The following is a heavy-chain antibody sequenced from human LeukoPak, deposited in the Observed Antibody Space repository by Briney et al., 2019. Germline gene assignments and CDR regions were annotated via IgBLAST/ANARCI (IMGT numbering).Heavy chain of an antibody. J-gene: IGHJ3*02. D-gene: IGHD6-25*01. Sequence: SETLSLTCTVSGGSISSYYWSWVRQPPGKGLECIGYIYNSGSTNYNPSLKSRVSISVDTSKNQFSLKLSSVTAADTAVYYCARSAIDAFDIWGQGTMVTVSS. V-gene: IGHV4-59*08. CDR2: IYNSGST. CDR1: GGSISSYY. CDR3: ARSAIDAFDI.